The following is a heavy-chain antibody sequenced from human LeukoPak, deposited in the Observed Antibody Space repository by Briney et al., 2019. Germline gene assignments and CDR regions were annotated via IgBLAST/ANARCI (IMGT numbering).Heavy chain of an antibody. D-gene: IGHD5-24*01. V-gene: IGHV1-69*06. J-gene: IGHJ4*02. CDR2: IIPIFGTA. Sequence: ASVKVSCKASGGTFSSYVISWVRQAPGQGLEWMGGIIPIFGTANYAQKFQGRVTITADKSTSTAYMELSSLRSEDTAVYYCARTSEMATISHFDYWGQGTLVTVSS. CDR3: ARTSEMATISHFDY. CDR1: GGTFSSYV.